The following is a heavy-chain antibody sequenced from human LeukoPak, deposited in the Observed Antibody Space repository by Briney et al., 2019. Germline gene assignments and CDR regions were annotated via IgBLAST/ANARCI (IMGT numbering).Heavy chain of an antibody. V-gene: IGHV1-2*06. CDR3: AREASFQPYYYYMDV. Sequence: ASVKVSCKASGYTFTSYGISWVRQAPGQGLEWMGRVNPNSGGTNYAQKFQGRVTMTRDTSISTAYMELSRLRSDDTAVYYCAREASFQPYYYYMDVWGKGTTVTVSS. CDR2: VNPNSGGT. CDR1: GYTFTSYG. J-gene: IGHJ6*03.